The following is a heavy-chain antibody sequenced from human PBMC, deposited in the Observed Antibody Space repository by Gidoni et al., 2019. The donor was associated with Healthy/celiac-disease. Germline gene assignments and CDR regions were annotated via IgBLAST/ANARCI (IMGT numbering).Heavy chain of an antibody. CDR1: GGSISSSSYY. D-gene: IGHD5-18*01. J-gene: IGHJ4*02. CDR2: IYYSGST. V-gene: IGHV4-39*01. Sequence: QLQLQESGPGLVKPSETLSLTCTVSGGSISSSSYYWGWIRQPPGKGLEWIGSIYYSGSTYYNPSLKSRVTISVDTSKNQFSLKLSSVTAADTAVYYCASIRGYSYDKYYFDYWGQGTLVTVSS. CDR3: ASIRGYSYDKYYFDY.